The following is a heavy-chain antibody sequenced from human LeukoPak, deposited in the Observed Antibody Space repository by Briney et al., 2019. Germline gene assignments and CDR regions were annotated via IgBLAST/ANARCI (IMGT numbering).Heavy chain of an antibody. J-gene: IGHJ4*02. Sequence: GGSLRLSCAASGFTFSSYGMHWVRQAPGKGLEWVAFIRYDGSNKYYADSVKGRFTISRDNSKNTLYLQMNSLRAEDTAVYYCAKDLEDYVWGSYRLSFDYWGQGTLVTVSS. CDR2: IRYDGSNK. D-gene: IGHD3-16*02. CDR1: GFTFSSYG. V-gene: IGHV3-30*02. CDR3: AKDLEDYVWGSYRLSFDY.